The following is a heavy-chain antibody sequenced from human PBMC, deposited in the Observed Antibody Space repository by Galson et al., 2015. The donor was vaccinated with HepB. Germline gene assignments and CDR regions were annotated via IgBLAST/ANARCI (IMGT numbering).Heavy chain of an antibody. V-gene: IGHV3-33*01. J-gene: IGHJ3*02. CDR3: ATFGQNGATSPFDN. CDR2: LWYNGTIK. CDR1: GFTFGGYG. D-gene: IGHD4-17*01. Sequence: SLRLACAASGFTFGGYGMHWVRQAPGKGLEWVSVLWYNGTIKYYADAVKGRCAISRDNSKSTLYLQMNSLRPEDTALYYCATFGQNGATSPFDNWGQGKMVTVSS.